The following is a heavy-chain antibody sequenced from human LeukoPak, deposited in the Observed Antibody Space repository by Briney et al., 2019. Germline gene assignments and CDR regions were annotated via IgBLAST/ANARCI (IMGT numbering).Heavy chain of an antibody. CDR1: GFTFSSYS. CDR3: AREIELFYYYDSSGYLDG. J-gene: IGHJ6*01. D-gene: IGHD3-22*01. V-gene: IGHV3-21*01. CDR2: ISSSSNYI. Sequence: PGEALRLSCASSGFTFSSYSMNSVRQAPGEGLELVSSISSSSNYIYYADSVKGRFTISRDNAKNSLYLQMNILRAEDTAVYYCAREIELFYYYDSSGYLDGGG.